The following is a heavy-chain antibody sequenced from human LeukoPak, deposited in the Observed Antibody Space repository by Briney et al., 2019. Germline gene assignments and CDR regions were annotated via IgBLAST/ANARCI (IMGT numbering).Heavy chain of an antibody. Sequence: GGSLRLSCAASGFTFSDYYMSWIRQAPGKGLEWVSYISSSGSTIYYADSVKGRFTISRDNSKNTLYLQMNSLRAEDTAVYYCAKETYSGSYPDYWGQGTLVTVSS. CDR2: ISSSGSTI. CDR1: GFTFSDYY. V-gene: IGHV3-11*04. CDR3: AKETYSGSYPDY. J-gene: IGHJ4*02. D-gene: IGHD1-26*01.